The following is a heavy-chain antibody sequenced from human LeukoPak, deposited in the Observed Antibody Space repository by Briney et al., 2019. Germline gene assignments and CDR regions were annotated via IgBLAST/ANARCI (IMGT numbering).Heavy chain of an antibody. CDR2: INHGGST. CDR3: ARGLTTVTTFRSHPLLY. Sequence: PSETLSLTCAVYGGSFSGYYWSWIRQPPGKGLEWIGEINHGGSTNYNPSLKSRVTISVDTSKNQFSLKLSSVTAADTAVYYCARGLTTVTTFRSHPLLYWGQGTLVTVSS. J-gene: IGHJ4*02. D-gene: IGHD4-17*01. CDR1: GGSFSGYY. V-gene: IGHV4-34*01.